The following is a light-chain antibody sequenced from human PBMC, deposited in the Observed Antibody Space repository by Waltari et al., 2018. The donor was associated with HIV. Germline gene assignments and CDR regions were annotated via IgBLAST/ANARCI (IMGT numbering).Light chain of an antibody. CDR3: SSYTSSSTLEGVV. CDR1: SSDVGGYNY. V-gene: IGLV2-14*01. J-gene: IGLJ2*01. CDR2: DVS. Sequence: QSALTQPASVSGSPGQSITISCTGTSSDVGGYNYVSWYQQHPGKAPKLMIYDVSNRPSWVSNRFSVSKSGNTASLTISGLQAEDEADYYCSSYTSSSTLEGVVFGGGTKLTVL.